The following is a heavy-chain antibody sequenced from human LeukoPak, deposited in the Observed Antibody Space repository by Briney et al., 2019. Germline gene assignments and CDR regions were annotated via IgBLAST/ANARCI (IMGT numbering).Heavy chain of an antibody. Sequence: GASLRLSCTASGFTFSSYAMSWVRQAPGKGLEWVPAISGSGGSTYYADSVKGRFTISRDNSKNTLYLQMNSLRAEDTAVYYCAKLPRGYSYGPQYWGQGTLVTVSS. CDR2: ISGSGGST. CDR3: AKLPRGYSYGPQY. V-gene: IGHV3-23*01. CDR1: GFTFSSYA. J-gene: IGHJ4*02. D-gene: IGHD5-18*01.